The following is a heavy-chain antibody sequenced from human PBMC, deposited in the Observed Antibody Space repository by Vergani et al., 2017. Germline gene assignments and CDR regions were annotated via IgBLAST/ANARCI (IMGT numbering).Heavy chain of an antibody. CDR2: IYHSGST. V-gene: IGHV4-38-2*01. J-gene: IGHJ4*02. Sequence: QVQLQESGPGLVKPSETLSLTCAVSGYSISSGYYWGWIRQPPGKGLEWIGSIYHSGSTYYNPSLKSRVTITVDTSKNQFSLKLSSVIAADTAAYYCVRGGNSFDYWGQGTLVTVSS. CDR1: GYSISSGYY. D-gene: IGHD4-23*01. CDR3: VRGGNSFDY.